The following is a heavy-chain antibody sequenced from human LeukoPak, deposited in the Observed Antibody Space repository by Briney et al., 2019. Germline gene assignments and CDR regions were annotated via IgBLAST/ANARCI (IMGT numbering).Heavy chain of an antibody. CDR2: LNHSGNT. D-gene: IGHD1-26*01. Sequence: SETLSLPCAVYGGSFSGYFWRWIRQPPGKGLEWIGELNHSGNTKYNPSLKSRVTISVDSSKNQFFLRLSSVTAADTAVYYCAIGSGSRFYYWGQGTLVTVSS. CDR3: AIGSGSRFYY. CDR1: GGSFSGYF. V-gene: IGHV4-34*01. J-gene: IGHJ4*02.